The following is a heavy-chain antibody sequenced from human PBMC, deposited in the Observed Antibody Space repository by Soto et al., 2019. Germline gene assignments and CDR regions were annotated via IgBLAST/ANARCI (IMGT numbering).Heavy chain of an antibody. CDR3: SKAGLGCRVKDY. CDR2: ISYDGSHK. Sequence: QVQLVESAGGVVQPGTSLRLSCAASGFTFSAYGMHWVRQAPGKGLEWVAVISYDGSHKTYTDSVQGRFTISRDTSKNTPHRPTVSPLAAGTAGNSESKAGLGCRVKDY. J-gene: IGHJ6*03. CDR1: GFTFSAYG. D-gene: IGHD1-1*01. V-gene: IGHV3-30*03.